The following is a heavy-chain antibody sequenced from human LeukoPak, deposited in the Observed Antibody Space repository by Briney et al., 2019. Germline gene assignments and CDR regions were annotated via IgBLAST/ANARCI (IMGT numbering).Heavy chain of an antibody. CDR2: FDREDRKA. J-gene: IGHJ4*02. D-gene: IGHD1-26*01. CDR1: GYTLSEIS. V-gene: IGHV1-24*01. CDR3: AAKSGQKKWAQQRGIWFLY. Sequence: ASVKVSCKVSGYTLSEISVSWVRQVPGKGLEWMGGFDREDRKAIYAQTFEGRVIMTEDTSTDTAYMELSSLDSEDTAVYYCAAKSGQKKWAQQRGIWFLYWGQGTLVTVSS.